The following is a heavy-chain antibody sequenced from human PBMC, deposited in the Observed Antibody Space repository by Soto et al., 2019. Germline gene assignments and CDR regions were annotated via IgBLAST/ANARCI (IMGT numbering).Heavy chain of an antibody. Sequence: PGGSLRLSCAASGFTFSSYGMHWVRQAPGKGLEWVAVISYDGSNKYYADSVKGRFTISRDNSKNTLYLQMNSLRAEDTAVYYCARSRDGYSFYFYYGMDGWGQGTTVTV. CDR1: GFTFSSYG. J-gene: IGHJ6*02. V-gene: IGHV3-30*03. D-gene: IGHD4-4*01. CDR3: ARSRDGYSFYFYYGMDG. CDR2: ISYDGSNK.